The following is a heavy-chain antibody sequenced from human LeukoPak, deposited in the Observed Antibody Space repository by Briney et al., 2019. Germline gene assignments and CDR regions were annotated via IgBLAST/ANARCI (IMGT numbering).Heavy chain of an antibody. J-gene: IGHJ3*02. CDR3: ARGYDFWSAPDAFDI. Sequence: ASVKVSCKSSGYTFTGYDLHWVRQAPGQGLEWMGWINPNTGGTTYAEKVQGRVTMTRDTSISTAYMKLNRLRSDDTAMYFCARGYDFWSAPDAFDIWGQGTMVTVSS. CDR2: INPNTGGT. D-gene: IGHD3-3*01. V-gene: IGHV1-2*02. CDR1: GYTFTGYD.